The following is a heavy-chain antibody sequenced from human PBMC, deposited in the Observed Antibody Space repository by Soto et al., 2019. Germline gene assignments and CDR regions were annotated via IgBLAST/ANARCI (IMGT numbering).Heavy chain of an antibody. CDR1: GGSFRGYY. CDR2: IDHSGST. Sequence: QVQLQQWGTGLLKPSETLSLTCAVYGGSFRGYYWTWIRQPPGKGLEWIGEIDHSGSTNYNPSLKSRVTISVDTSKNQFSLKLASVTAADTAVYYCARVAYTYNYRSLDYWGQGTLVTVSS. J-gene: IGHJ4*02. V-gene: IGHV4-34*01. CDR3: ARVAYTYNYRSLDY. D-gene: IGHD3-16*01.